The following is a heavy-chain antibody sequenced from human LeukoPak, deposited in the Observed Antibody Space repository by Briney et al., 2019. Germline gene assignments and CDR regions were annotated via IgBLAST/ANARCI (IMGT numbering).Heavy chain of an antibody. J-gene: IGHJ6*03. CDR3: ATHPGATAAYYYYYYMDV. Sequence: GGSLRLSCAASGITFSSYAMSWVRQSPGKGLEWVSTISGSGGSAYYADSVKGRFTISRDNSKNTLYLQMNSLRAEDTAVYYCATHPGATAAYYYYYYMDVWGKGTTITISS. V-gene: IGHV3-23*01. CDR1: GITFSSYA. CDR2: ISGSGGSA. D-gene: IGHD1-26*01.